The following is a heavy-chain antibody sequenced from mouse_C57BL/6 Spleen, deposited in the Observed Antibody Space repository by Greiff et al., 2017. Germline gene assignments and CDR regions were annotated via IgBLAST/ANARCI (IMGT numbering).Heavy chain of an antibody. V-gene: IGHV1-26*01. CDR2: INPNNGGT. CDR1: GYTFTDYY. Sequence: VQLQQSGPELVKPGASVKISCKASGYTFTDYYMNWVKQSHGKSLEWIGDINPNNGGTSYNQKFKGKATLTVDKSSSTAYMELRSLTSEDSAVYYCARGSEGLDYWGQGTTLTVSS. CDR3: ARGSEGLDY. J-gene: IGHJ2*01.